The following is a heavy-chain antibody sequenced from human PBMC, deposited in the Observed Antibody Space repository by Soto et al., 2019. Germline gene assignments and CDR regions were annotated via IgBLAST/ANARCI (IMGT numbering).Heavy chain of an antibody. V-gene: IGHV3-21*04. CDR1: GFTFSSYS. D-gene: IGHD2-15*01. CDR3: ARARTLGYCSGGSCATFDY. CDR2: ISSSSSYI. J-gene: IGHJ4*02. Sequence: GGSLRLSCAASGFTFSSYSMNWVRQAPGKGLEWVSSISSSSSYIYYADSVKGRFTISRDNAKNSLYLQMNSLRAEDTAVYYCARARTLGYCSGGSCATFDYWGQGTLVTVSS.